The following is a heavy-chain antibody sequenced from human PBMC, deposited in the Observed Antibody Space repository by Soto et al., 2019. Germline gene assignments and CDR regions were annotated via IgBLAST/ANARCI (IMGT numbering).Heavy chain of an antibody. Sequence: QVQLQQWGAGLLKPSETLSLTCAVYGGSFSGYYWTWIRQPPGTVLEWIGEINRSGSTNYNPSLKSLVTISVDTSKNQFSLKLTSVTAADTAVYYFARDKITGLFDYWGQGTLVTVSS. CDR3: ARDKITGLFDY. J-gene: IGHJ4*02. CDR1: GGSFSGYY. V-gene: IGHV4-34*01. D-gene: IGHD2-8*02. CDR2: INRSGST.